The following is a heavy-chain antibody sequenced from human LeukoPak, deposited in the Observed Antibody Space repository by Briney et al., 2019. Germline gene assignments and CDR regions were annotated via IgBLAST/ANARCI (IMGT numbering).Heavy chain of an antibody. Sequence: GRPLRLLCGPSGFTLSSYGMLWLRQAPGKGLEWVAVIWYDGSNKYYADSVKTRFTISRDNSKNTLYLQMNSLRAEDTAVYYCARDRYSGYGGYFDYWGQGTLVTVSS. CDR1: GFTLSSYG. V-gene: IGHV3-33*08. CDR3: ARDRYSGYGGYFDY. CDR2: IWYDGSNK. D-gene: IGHD5-12*01. J-gene: IGHJ4*02.